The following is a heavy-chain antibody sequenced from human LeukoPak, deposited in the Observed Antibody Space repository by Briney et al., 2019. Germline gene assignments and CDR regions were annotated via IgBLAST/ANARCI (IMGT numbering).Heavy chain of an antibody. CDR3: APHSGHDYGGVSGY. CDR1: GFTFSSYA. Sequence: PGGSLRLSCAASGFTFSSYAMSWVRQAPGKGLEWVSAISGSGGSTYYADSVKGRFTISRDNSKNTLYLQMNSLRAEDTAVYYCAPHSGHDYGGVSGYWGQGTLVTVSS. CDR2: ISGSGGST. J-gene: IGHJ4*02. D-gene: IGHD4-23*01. V-gene: IGHV3-23*01.